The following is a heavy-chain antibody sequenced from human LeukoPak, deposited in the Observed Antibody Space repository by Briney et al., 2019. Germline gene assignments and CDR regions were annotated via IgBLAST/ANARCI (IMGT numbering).Heavy chain of an antibody. Sequence: SETLSLTCTVSGGSISSYYWSWLRQPPGKGLEWIGYIYNSGSTNYNPSHKSEGIISLDKTKNRFSLMLSPLTAADTAVYYCARGNNIATRHWYVDLWGCGTLVTVSA. CDR1: GGSISSYY. V-gene: IGHV4-59*01. D-gene: IGHD6-6*01. CDR2: IYNSGST. CDR3: ARGNNIATRHWYVDL. J-gene: IGHJ2*01.